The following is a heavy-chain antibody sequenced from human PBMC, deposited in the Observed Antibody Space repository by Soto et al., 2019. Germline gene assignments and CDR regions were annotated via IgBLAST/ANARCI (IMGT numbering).Heavy chain of an antibody. CDR1: GGSFRTYT. J-gene: IGHJ3*02. CDR2: IIPMFDIA. CDR3: ILDSWSAEVFDI. D-gene: IGHD6-13*01. Sequence: QVQLVQSGVEVKKPGSSVKVSCKASGGSFRTYTIFWVRQAPGQGLEWMGRIIPMFDIANYAQKFQGRVTFNADKSTSTVYMQRISLTSDDTAIYFCILDSWSAEVFDIWGQGTLVTVSS. V-gene: IGHV1-69*02.